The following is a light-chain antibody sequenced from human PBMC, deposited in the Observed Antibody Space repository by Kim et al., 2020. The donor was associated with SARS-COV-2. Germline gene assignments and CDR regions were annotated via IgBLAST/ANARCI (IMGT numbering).Light chain of an antibody. CDR1: SLRSYY. Sequence: SGHTVRITCQGDSLRSYYASWYQQKPGPAPVLVIYGKNNRPSGIPDRFSGSSSGNTASLTITGAQAEDEADYYCNSRDSSGNHLVFGGGTQLTVL. CDR3: NSRDSSGNHLV. CDR2: GKN. J-gene: IGLJ3*02. V-gene: IGLV3-19*01.